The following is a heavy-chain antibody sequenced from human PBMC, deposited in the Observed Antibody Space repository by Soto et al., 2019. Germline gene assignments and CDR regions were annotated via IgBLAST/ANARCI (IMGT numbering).Heavy chain of an antibody. CDR1: GGSISSYY. V-gene: IGHV4-59*08. CDR2: IYYSGST. CDR3: ARHGVYDILTGTHHWFDP. D-gene: IGHD3-9*01. Sequence: PSETLSLTCTVSGGSISSYYWSWIRQPPGKGLEWIGYIYYSGSTNYNPSLKSRVTISVDTSKNQFSLKLSSVTAADTAVYYCARHGVYDILTGTHHWFDPWGQGTLVTVSS. J-gene: IGHJ5*02.